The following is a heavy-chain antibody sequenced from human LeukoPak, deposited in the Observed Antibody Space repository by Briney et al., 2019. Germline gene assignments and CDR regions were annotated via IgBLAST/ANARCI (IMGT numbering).Heavy chain of an antibody. Sequence: ASVKVSFQASGYPFTSYAMNWVRQAPGQGLEWMGWINTNTGNPTYAQGFTGRFVFSLDTSVSTAYLQISSLKAEDTAVYYCARTDIHDYYDSSGYYYVDYWGQGTLVTVSS. V-gene: IGHV7-4-1*02. CDR1: GYPFTSYA. J-gene: IGHJ4*02. D-gene: IGHD3-22*01. CDR3: ARTDIHDYYDSSGYYYVDY. CDR2: INTNTGNP.